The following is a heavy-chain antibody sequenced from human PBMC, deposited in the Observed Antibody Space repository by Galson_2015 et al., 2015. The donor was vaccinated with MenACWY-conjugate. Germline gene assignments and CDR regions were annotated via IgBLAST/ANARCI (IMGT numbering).Heavy chain of an antibody. D-gene: IGHD5-18*01. V-gene: IGHV3-7*01. CDR2: IKQGGSEK. CDR3: ARGGRGYSYGLGY. Sequence: WVATIKQGGSEKYYADSVKGRFTISRDNAKNSLYLQMNSLRAEDTAVYYCARGGRGYSYGLGYWGQGTLVTVSS. J-gene: IGHJ4*02.